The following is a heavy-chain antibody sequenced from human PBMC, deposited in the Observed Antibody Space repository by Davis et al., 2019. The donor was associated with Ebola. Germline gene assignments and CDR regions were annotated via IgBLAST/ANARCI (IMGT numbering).Heavy chain of an antibody. V-gene: IGHV3-53*01. D-gene: IGHD2-2*01. CDR2: IYSGGST. CDR1: GFTVSSNY. Sequence: PGGSLRLSCAASGFTVSSNYMSWVRQAPGKGLEWVSVIYSGGSTYYADSVKGRFTISRDNAKNSLYLQMNSLRAEDTAVYYCARRGGSTRFVWFDPWGQGTLVTVSS. J-gene: IGHJ5*02. CDR3: ARRGGSTRFVWFDP.